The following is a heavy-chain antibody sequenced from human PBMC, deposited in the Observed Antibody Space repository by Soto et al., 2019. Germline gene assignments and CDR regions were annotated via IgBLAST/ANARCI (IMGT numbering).Heavy chain of an antibody. CDR2: INVYNGNA. J-gene: IGHJ4*01. D-gene: IGHD2-2*01. CDR3: ARITSARGLWARDY. CDR1: GCTFTSNI. V-gene: IGHV1-18*04. Sequence: VPVMFSCNDSGCTFTSNILAWVRQEPARGIECIGWINVYNGNAKYAQQLQGRVTLTTDTSRSTAYMDLVRLRSDDTAVYYCARITSARGLWARDY.